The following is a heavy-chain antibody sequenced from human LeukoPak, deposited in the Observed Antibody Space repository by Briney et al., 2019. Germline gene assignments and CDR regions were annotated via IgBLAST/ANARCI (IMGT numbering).Heavy chain of an antibody. CDR2: VYNSGDT. J-gene: IGHJ2*01. V-gene: IGHV4-59*08. CDR3: ARLKLGAYFDL. Sequence: SETLSLTCTVSGGSTSSDYWSWIRQSPGKGLERVGYVYNSGDTGKNPSLKSRVTILLDTSKNQCSLKLTSVSAADTAVYYCARLKLGAYFDLWGRGTLVTVSS. CDR1: GGSTSSDY. D-gene: IGHD3-16*01.